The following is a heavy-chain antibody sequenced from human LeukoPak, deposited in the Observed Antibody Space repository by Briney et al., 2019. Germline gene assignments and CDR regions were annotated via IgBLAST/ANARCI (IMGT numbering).Heavy chain of an antibody. CDR2: IIPIFGTA. V-gene: IGHV1-69*13. CDR3: ARDCPYLRYFDWLPLCD. CDR1: GGTFSSYA. D-gene: IGHD3-9*01. J-gene: IGHJ4*02. Sequence: SVKVSCKASGGTFSSYAISWVRQAPGQGLEWMGGIIPIFGTANYAQKFQGRVTITADESTSTAYMELSSLRSEDTAVYYCARDCPYLRYFDWLPLCDWGQGTLVTVSS.